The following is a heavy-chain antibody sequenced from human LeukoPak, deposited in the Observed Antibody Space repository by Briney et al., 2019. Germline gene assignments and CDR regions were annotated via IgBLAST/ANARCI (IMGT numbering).Heavy chain of an antibody. Sequence: PSQTLSLTCTVSGASISSGSYYWSWIRQPARKGLEWIGRIYISGTTNYNPSLKSRVTISVDTSKNQFSLKLTSVTAADTAVYYCARGEGVVNFDYWGQGTLVTVSS. J-gene: IGHJ4*02. CDR2: IYISGTT. CDR1: GASISSGSYY. CDR3: ARGEGVVNFDY. D-gene: IGHD3-16*01. V-gene: IGHV4-61*02.